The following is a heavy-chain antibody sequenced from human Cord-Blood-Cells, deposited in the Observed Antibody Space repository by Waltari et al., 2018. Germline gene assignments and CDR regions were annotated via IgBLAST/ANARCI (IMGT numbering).Heavy chain of an antibody. Sequence: QVQLQESGPGLVKPSQTLSLTCTVSGGSISSGGYYWSWSRQHPGKGLEWIGYIYYSGSTYYNPSLKSRVTISVDTSKNQFSLKLSSVTAADTAVYYCARDYGWNYGDAFDIWGQGTMVTVSS. CDR2: IYYSGST. D-gene: IGHD1-7*01. V-gene: IGHV4-31*03. J-gene: IGHJ3*02. CDR3: ARDYGWNYGDAFDI. CDR1: GGSISSGGYY.